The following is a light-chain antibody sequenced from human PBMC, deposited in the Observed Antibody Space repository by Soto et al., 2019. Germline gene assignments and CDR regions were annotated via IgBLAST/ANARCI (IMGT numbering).Light chain of an antibody. CDR1: QSVSSN. Sequence: EIVMTQSPATLSVSPGERATLSCGASQSVSSNLAWYQQKPGQAPRLLIYGASTRATGIPARFSGSGSGTEFTLTISSLQSEDFAVYYCQQYNNWPTWTFGQGTKVEMK. CDR2: GAS. CDR3: QQYNNWPTWT. J-gene: IGKJ1*01. V-gene: IGKV3-15*01.